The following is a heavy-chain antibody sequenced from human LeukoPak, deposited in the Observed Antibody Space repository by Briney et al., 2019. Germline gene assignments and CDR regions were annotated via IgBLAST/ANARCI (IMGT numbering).Heavy chain of an antibody. V-gene: IGHV3-23*01. J-gene: IGHJ4*02. Sequence: GGSLRLSCAASGFTFSSYAMSWVRQAPGKGLEWVSAISGSGGSTYYADSVKGRFTISRDNSKNTLYLQMNSLRAEDTAVYYCASHIVVVPAANDYWGQGTLVTVSS. CDR3: ASHIVVVPAANDY. D-gene: IGHD2-2*01. CDR1: GFTFSSYA. CDR2: ISGSGGST.